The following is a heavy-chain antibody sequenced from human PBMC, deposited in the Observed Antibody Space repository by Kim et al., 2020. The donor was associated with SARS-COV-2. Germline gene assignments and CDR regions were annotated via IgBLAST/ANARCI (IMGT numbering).Heavy chain of an antibody. CDR3: ARDGGGCYRAIDY. CDR1: GFTFSSYS. V-gene: IGHV3-33*08. D-gene: IGHD2-15*01. J-gene: IGHJ4*02. CDR2: IWNDRSNK. Sequence: GGSLRLSCAASGFTFSSYSMNWVRQAPGKGLEWVSSIWNDRSNKYYADSVKGRFTISRDNSKNTLYLQMNSLRAEDTAVYYCARDGGGCYRAIDYWGQGTLVTVSS.